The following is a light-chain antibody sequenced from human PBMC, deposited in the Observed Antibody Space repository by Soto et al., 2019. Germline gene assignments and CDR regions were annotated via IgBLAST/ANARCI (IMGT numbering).Light chain of an antibody. CDR1: SSNIGTNT. Sequence: QSVLTQPPSASGTPGQRVTISCSGSSSNIGTNTVNWYQQLPGTAPKLLIYRNTQWPSGVPDRFSGSKSGTSASLAISGLRSEDEAYYYCAAWDDSLDGPVFGGGTKVTVL. J-gene: IGLJ2*01. CDR3: AAWDDSLDGPV. CDR2: RNT. V-gene: IGLV1-44*01.